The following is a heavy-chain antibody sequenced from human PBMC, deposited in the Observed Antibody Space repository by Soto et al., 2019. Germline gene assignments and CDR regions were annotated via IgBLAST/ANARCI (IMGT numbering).Heavy chain of an antibody. Sequence: ASVKVSCKASGYTFTSYDINWVRQATGQGLEWMGWMNPNSGNTDYAQKFQGRVTITRDNSMSTAYMELSSLRSEDTAVYYCARESRVGPGYCSGGSCYSGAFDIWGQGTMVTVSS. D-gene: IGHD2-15*01. CDR2: MNPNSGNT. CDR3: ARESRVGPGYCSGGSCYSGAFDI. J-gene: IGHJ3*02. V-gene: IGHV1-8*01. CDR1: GYTFTSYD.